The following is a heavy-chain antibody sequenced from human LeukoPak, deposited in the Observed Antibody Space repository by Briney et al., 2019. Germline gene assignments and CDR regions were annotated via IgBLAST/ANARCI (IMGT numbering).Heavy chain of an antibody. CDR3: ARDVVAAAGTWDY. V-gene: IGHV4-39*07. J-gene: IGHJ4*02. Sequence: SETLSLTCTVSGGSISSSSYYWGWIRQPPGKGLEWIGSIYYSGSTYYNPSLKSRVTMSVDTSKNQFSLKLSSVSAADTAVYYCARDVVAAAGTWDYWGQGTLVTVSS. D-gene: IGHD6-13*01. CDR2: IYYSGST. CDR1: GGSISSSSYY.